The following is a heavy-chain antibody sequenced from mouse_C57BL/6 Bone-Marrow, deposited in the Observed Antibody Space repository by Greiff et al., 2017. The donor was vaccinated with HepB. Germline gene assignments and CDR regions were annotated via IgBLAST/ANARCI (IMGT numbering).Heavy chain of an antibody. D-gene: IGHD2-3*01. V-gene: IGHV6-3*01. J-gene: IGHJ3*01. CDR1: GFTFSNYW. Sequence: EVKVEESGGGLVQPGGSMKLSCVASGFTFSNYWMNWVRQSPEKGLEWVAQIRLKSDNYATHYAESVKGRFTISRDDSKSSVYLEMNNLRAEDTGIYYCTATDGYWFAYWGQGTLVTVSA. CDR2: IRLKSDNYAT. CDR3: TATDGYWFAY.